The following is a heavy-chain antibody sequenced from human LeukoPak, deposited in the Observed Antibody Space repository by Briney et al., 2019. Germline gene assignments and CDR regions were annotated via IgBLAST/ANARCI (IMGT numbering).Heavy chain of an antibody. CDR2: IKQDGSEK. Sequence: GGSLRLSCAASGFTLSSYWMSWVRQAPGKGLEWVANIKQDGSEKYYVDSVKGRFTISRDNAKNSLYLQMNSLRAEDTGVYYCARASGDYGDYWAQGTLVTVSS. D-gene: IGHD3-10*01. V-gene: IGHV3-7*01. CDR3: ARASGDYGDY. J-gene: IGHJ4*02. CDR1: GFTLSSYW.